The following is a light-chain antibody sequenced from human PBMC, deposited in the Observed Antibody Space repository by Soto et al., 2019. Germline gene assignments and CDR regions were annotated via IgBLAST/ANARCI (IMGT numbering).Light chain of an antibody. CDR2: EVN. J-gene: IGLJ1*01. Sequence: QSVLTQVASVSGSPGQSVTMSCTGSYSDIGSYNLVSWFQQHPGKAPTLIIYEVNKRHSGVSSRFSGSKSGIMASLRISGVNSEDEADYWCCSYGRHWTSFDVSGSGTKVTVL. CDR1: YSDIGSYNL. V-gene: IGLV2-23*02. CDR3: CSYGRHWTSFDV.